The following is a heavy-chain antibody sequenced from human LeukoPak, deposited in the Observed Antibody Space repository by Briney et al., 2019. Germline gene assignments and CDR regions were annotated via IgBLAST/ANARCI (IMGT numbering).Heavy chain of an antibody. D-gene: IGHD3-9*01. V-gene: IGHV1-18*01. Sequence: ASVKVSCKASGYTFTSYGISWVRQAPGQGLEWMGWISAYNGNTNYAQKFQGRVTTTTDTSTSTAYMELRSLRSDDTAVYYCARDYDILTGRADRDYWGQGTLVTVSS. J-gene: IGHJ4*02. CDR2: ISAYNGNT. CDR1: GYTFTSYG. CDR3: ARDYDILTGRADRDY.